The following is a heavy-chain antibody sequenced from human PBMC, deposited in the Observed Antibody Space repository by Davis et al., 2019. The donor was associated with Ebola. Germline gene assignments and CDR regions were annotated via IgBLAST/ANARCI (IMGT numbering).Heavy chain of an antibody. V-gene: IGHV4-31*03. J-gene: IGHJ3*02. CDR1: GGSISSGGYY. CDR3: ARSPIRAFDI. Sequence: SETLSLTCTVSGGSISSGGYYWSWIRQHPGKGLEWIGYIYYSGSTYYNPSLKSRVTISVDTSKNQFSLKLSSVTAADTAVYYCARSPIRAFDIWGQGTMVTVSS. CDR2: IYYSGST. D-gene: IGHD2-21*01.